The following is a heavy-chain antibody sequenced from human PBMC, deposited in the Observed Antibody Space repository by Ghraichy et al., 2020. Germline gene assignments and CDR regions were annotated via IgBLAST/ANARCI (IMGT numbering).Heavy chain of an antibody. CDR2: ISAYNGNT. V-gene: IGHV1-18*04. Sequence: ASVKVSCKASGYTFTSYGISWVRQAPGQGLEWMGWISAYNGNTNYAQKLQGRVTMTTDTSTSTAYMELRSLRSDDTAVYYCARDPEELSLYGPLRVYYYGMDVWGQGTTVTVSS. CDR3: ARDPEELSLYGPLRVYYYGMDV. J-gene: IGHJ6*02. D-gene: IGHD3-16*02. CDR1: GYTFTSYG.